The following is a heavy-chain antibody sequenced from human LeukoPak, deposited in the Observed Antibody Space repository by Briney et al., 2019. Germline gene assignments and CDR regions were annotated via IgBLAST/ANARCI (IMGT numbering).Heavy chain of an antibody. Sequence: SETLSLTCTVSGASVGSSGYYWSWIRQPPGGGLEWIGYIYYISNTNYNPYLKSRVTMSIDPSRNQFSLKVNSVTAADTAVYYCARTQSQSGSYRYYFGYWGQGTLVTVSS. CDR1: GASVGSSGYY. D-gene: IGHD1-26*01. CDR3: ARTQSQSGSYRYYFGY. V-gene: IGHV4-61*08. CDR2: IYYISNT. J-gene: IGHJ4*02.